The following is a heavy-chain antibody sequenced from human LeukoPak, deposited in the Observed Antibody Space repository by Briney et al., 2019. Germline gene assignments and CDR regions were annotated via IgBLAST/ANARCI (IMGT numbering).Heavy chain of an antibody. Sequence: PFETLSLTCVVHGGSFSGYFWTWIRQPPGSDLEWIGEINHSGSTTYNPSLKSRLTISVDTSKDQFSLKLSSVTAADTAVYYCARASYSGYVRDAFDIWGQGTMVTVSS. V-gene: IGHV4-34*01. CDR3: ARASYSGYVRDAFDI. CDR1: GGSFSGYF. CDR2: INHSGST. J-gene: IGHJ3*02. D-gene: IGHD5-12*01.